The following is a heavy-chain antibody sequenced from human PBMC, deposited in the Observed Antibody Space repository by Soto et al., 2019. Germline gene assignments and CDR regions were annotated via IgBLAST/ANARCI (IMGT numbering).Heavy chain of an antibody. CDR2: ISAYQGNT. CDR3: SREYSSSSLSHLQY. CDR1: GYTFTSYG. Sequence: ASVKVSCKASGYTFTSYGFSWVRQAPGQGLEWMGWISAYQGNTNYAQKFQGRVAMTTDTSTSTAYMELRSLRYDDTAMYYCSREYSSSSLSHLQYWGQGNLVTVS. D-gene: IGHD6-6*01. V-gene: IGHV1-18*01. J-gene: IGHJ4*02.